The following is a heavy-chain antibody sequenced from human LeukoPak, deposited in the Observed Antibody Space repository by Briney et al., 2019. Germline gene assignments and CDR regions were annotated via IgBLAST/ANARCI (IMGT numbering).Heavy chain of an antibody. V-gene: IGHV3-11*01. CDR3: ARDMGFLRRSPFDY. Sequence: GGSLRLSCAASGFTVSNNYMTWVRQAPGKGLEWVSYISSSGSTIYYADSVKGRFTISRDNAKNSLYLQMNSLRAEDTAVYYCARDMGFLRRSPFDYWGQGTLVTVSS. D-gene: IGHD2/OR15-2a*01. CDR1: GFTVSNNY. CDR2: ISSSGSTI. J-gene: IGHJ4*02.